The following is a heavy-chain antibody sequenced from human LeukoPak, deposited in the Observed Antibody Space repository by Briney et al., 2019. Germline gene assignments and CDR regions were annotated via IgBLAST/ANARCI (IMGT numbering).Heavy chain of an antibody. V-gene: IGHV1-46*01. D-gene: IGHD3-22*01. Sequence: ASVTVSCKASGYTFTSYYMHWVRQAPGQGLEWIGIINPSGGSTSYAQKFQGRVTMTRDTSTSTVYMELSSLRSEDTAVYYCASVDSSGYYYVHWGQGTLVTVSS. CDR1: GYTFTSYY. J-gene: IGHJ4*02. CDR2: INPSGGST. CDR3: ASVDSSGYYYVH.